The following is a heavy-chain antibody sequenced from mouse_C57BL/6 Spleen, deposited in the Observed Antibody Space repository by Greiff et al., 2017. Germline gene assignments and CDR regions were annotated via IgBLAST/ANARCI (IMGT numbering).Heavy chain of an antibody. Sequence: QVQLQQSGAELAKPGASVKLSCKASGYTFTSYWMHWVKQRPGQGLEWIGYINPSSGYTKYNQKFKDKATLTADKSSSTAYMQLSSLTYEDSAVYYCTNYYDSSCVPFAYWGQGTLVTVSA. V-gene: IGHV1-7*01. D-gene: IGHD1-1*01. CDR2: INPSSGYT. CDR3: TNYYDSSCVPFAY. CDR1: GYTFTSYW. J-gene: IGHJ3*01.